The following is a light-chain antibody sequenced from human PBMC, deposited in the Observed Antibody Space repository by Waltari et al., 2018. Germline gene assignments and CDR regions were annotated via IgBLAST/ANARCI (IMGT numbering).Light chain of an antibody. CDR3: YSYAGSNTFV. CDR2: EGS. Sequence: QSALTQPASVSGSPGQSITISCTGTSSDVGSYNLVSWYKQHPGKAPKLMIYEGSKRPSGVSNRYSGSKSGNTSSLTISGLQAEDEADYYCYSYAGSNTFVFGGGTKLTVL. V-gene: IGLV2-23*03. J-gene: IGLJ2*01. CDR1: SSDVGSYNL.